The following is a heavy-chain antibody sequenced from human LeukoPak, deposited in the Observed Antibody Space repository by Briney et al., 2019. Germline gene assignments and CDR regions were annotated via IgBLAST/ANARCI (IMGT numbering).Heavy chain of an antibody. D-gene: IGHD2-2*01. V-gene: IGHV1-2*02. CDR1: GYTFTGYY. CDR3: ARGVRPVVVPAAIYYYYYYMDV. CDR2: INPNSGGT. J-gene: IGHJ6*03. Sequence: ASVKVSCKASGYTFTGYYMHWVRQAPGQGLEWMGWINPNSGGTNYAQKFQGRVTITTDESTSTAYMELSSLRSEDTAVYYCARGVRPVVVPAAIYYYYYYMDVWGKGTTVTVSS.